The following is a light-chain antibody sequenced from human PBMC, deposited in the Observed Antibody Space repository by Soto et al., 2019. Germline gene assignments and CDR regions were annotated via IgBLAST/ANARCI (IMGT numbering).Light chain of an antibody. CDR1: QSVSSD. V-gene: IGKV3-11*01. CDR3: QQRSNWPPS. CDR2: DAS. Sequence: EIVMTQSPATLSVSPGERATLSCGASQSVSSDLAWYHQKPGQAPRLLIYDASTRATGIPARFSGSGSGTEFTLTISSLEPEDFAVYYCQQRSNWPPSFGPGTKVDIK. J-gene: IGKJ3*01.